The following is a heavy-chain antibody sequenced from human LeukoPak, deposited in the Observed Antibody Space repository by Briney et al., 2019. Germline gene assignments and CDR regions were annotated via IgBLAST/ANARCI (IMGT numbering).Heavy chain of an antibody. CDR3: ARGGRLSWFDP. Sequence: GGSLRLSCAASGFTFSSYAMSWVRQAPGKGLEWVSAISGSGGRTYYADSVKGRFTISRDNAKNSLYLQMNSLRAEDTAVYYCARGGRLSWFDPWGQGTLVTVSS. CDR1: GFTFSSYA. D-gene: IGHD3-10*01. J-gene: IGHJ5*02. V-gene: IGHV3-23*01. CDR2: ISGSGGRT.